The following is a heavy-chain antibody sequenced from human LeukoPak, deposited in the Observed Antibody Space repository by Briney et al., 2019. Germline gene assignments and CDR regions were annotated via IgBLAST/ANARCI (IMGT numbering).Heavy chain of an antibody. CDR1: GYTFTSYD. J-gene: IGHJ4*02. CDR2: INPSGGST. V-gene: IGHV1-46*01. CDR3: AREYYDFWSGYLIGPDY. D-gene: IGHD3-3*01. Sequence: ASVKVSCKASGYTFTSYDINWVRQATGQGLEWMGIINPSGGSTSYAQKFQGRVTMTRDTSTSTVYMELSSLRSEDTAVYYCAREYYDFWSGYLIGPDYWGQGTLVTVSS.